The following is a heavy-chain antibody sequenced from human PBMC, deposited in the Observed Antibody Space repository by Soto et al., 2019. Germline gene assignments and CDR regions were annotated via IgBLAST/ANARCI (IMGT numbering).Heavy chain of an antibody. CDR2: IYYSGST. Sequence: SETLSLTCTVSGGSISSSSYYWGWIRQPPGKGLEWIGSIYYSGSTYYNPSLKSRVTISVDTSKNQFSLKLSSVAAADTAVYYCASPNSYSSSWYSNYYYGMDVWGQGTTVTVSS. CDR3: ASPNSYSSSWYSNYYYGMDV. CDR1: GGSISSSSYY. V-gene: IGHV4-39*01. J-gene: IGHJ6*02. D-gene: IGHD6-13*01.